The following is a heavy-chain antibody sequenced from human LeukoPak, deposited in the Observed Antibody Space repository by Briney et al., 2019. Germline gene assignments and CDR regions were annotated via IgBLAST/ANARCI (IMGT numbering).Heavy chain of an antibody. V-gene: IGHV3-30*18. CDR2: ISYDGSNK. J-gene: IGHJ4*02. Sequence: GGSLRLSCAASGFTFSSYGMHWVRQAPGKGLEWVVVISYDGSNKYYADSVKGRFTISRDNSKSTLYLQMNSLRAEDTAVYYCAKDPSITMVRGVTADWGQGTLVTVSS. CDR3: AKDPSITMVRGVTAD. D-gene: IGHD3-10*01. CDR1: GFTFSSYG.